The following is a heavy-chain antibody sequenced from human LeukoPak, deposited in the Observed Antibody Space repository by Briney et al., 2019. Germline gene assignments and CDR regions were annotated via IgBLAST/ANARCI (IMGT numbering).Heavy chain of an antibody. Sequence: GSLRLSCAASGFIFSSYTVHWVRQAPGKGLEYVSGISGNGGSTHYANSVRGRFTISRDNSKNTLYLQMGSLSAEDMAVYYCARDGYSSSYSYYMDVWGKGTTVTVSS. V-gene: IGHV3-64*01. CDR2: ISGNGGST. J-gene: IGHJ6*03. CDR3: ARDGYSSSYSYYMDV. CDR1: GFIFSSYT. D-gene: IGHD6-13*01.